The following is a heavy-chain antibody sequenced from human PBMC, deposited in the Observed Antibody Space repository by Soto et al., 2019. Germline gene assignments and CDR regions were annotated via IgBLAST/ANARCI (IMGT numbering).Heavy chain of an antibody. V-gene: IGHV1-69*06. CDR1: GGTFSSSA. CDR3: ARERPETGKDV. J-gene: IGHJ6*02. D-gene: IGHD6-25*01. Sequence: SVKVSCKASGGTFSSSAISWVRQAPGQGLEWMGAIIPVFGTAHYAQKFQGRVTITADKPTSTAYMELSRLRSEDTAVYSCARERPETGKDVCGQGTTVTVAS. CDR2: IIPVFGTA.